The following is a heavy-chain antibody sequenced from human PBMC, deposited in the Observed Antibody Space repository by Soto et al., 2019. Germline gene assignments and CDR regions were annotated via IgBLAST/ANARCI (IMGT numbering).Heavy chain of an antibody. D-gene: IGHD3-22*01. CDR2: IIPIFGTA. V-gene: IGHV1-69*13. J-gene: IGHJ4*02. CDR1: GGTFSSYA. CDR3: ATGSSGYYLNYFDY. Sequence: SVKVSCKASGGTFSSYAISWVRQAPGQGLEWMGGIIPIFGTANYAQKFQGRVTITADESTSTAYMELSSLRSEDTAVYRCATGSSGYYLNYFDYWGQGTLVTVS.